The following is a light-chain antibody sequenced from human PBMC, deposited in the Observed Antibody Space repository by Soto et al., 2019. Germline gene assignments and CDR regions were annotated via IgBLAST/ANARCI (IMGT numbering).Light chain of an antibody. CDR1: SSNIGSNY. CDR3: AAWDDSLSGVV. V-gene: IGLV1-47*01. CDR2: RNS. J-gene: IGLJ2*01. Sequence: QSVLTQPPSASGTPGQRVTISCSGRSSNIGSNYVYWYQQLPGTVPQLLIYRNSERPSGVPDRFSGSKSGTSASLAISGLRPEDEADYYCAAWDDSLSGVVFGGGTKLTVL.